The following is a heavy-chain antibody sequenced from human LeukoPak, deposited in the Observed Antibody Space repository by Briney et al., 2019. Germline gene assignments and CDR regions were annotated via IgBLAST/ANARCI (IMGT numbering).Heavy chain of an antibody. CDR1: GFTVSSNY. V-gene: IGHV3-66*01. J-gene: IGHJ4*02. D-gene: IGHD6-13*01. CDR2: IYSDGST. CDR3: AKDHSSSWYYFDY. Sequence: PGGSLRLSCAASGFTVSSNYMSWVRQAPGKGLEWVSIIYSDGSTYYADSVKGRFTISRDNSKNTLYLQMNSLKAEDTAVYYCAKDHSSSWYYFDYWGQGTLVTVSS.